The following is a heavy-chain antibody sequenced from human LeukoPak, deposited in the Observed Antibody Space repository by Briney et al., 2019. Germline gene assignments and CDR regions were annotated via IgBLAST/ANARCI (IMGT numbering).Heavy chain of an antibody. Sequence: ASVKVSCKASGYTFTSYGISWVRQAPGQGLEWMGRIIPILGIANYAQKFQGRVTITADKSTSTAYMELSSLRSEDTAVYYCARGDPLQLWPRYWGQGTLVTVSS. D-gene: IGHD5-18*01. CDR1: GYTFTSYG. CDR3: ARGDPLQLWPRY. V-gene: IGHV1-69*04. J-gene: IGHJ4*02. CDR2: IIPILGIA.